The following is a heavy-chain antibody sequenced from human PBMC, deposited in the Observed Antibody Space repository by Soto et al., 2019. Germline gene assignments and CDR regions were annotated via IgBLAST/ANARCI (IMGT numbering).Heavy chain of an antibody. CDR1: GYSFTSYW. CDR2: IYPGDSDT. J-gene: IGHJ3*02. CDR3: ASQPYSSGWYYAFDI. Sequence: GESLKISCKGSGYSFTSYWIGLVRQMPGKGLEWMGIIYPGDSDTRYSPSFQGQVTISADKSISTAYLQWSSLKASDTAMYYCASQPYSSGWYYAFDIWGQGTMVTVSS. D-gene: IGHD6-19*01. V-gene: IGHV5-51*01.